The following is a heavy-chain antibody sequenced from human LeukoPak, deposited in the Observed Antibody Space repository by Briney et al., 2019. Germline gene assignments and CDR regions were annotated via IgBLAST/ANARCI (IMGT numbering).Heavy chain of an antibody. Sequence: PGGSLRLSCAASGFTFSTYGMHWVRQAPGKGLEWVAVISYDGSTTYYTDSVKGRFTITRDDSKNTLFLQMNSLRAGDTAVYYCAKDKGEVGPVRGVIGPWGQGTLVTVSS. V-gene: IGHV3-30*18. CDR1: GFTFSTYG. D-gene: IGHD3-10*01. CDR2: ISYDGSTT. CDR3: AKDKGEVGPVRGVIGP. J-gene: IGHJ5*02.